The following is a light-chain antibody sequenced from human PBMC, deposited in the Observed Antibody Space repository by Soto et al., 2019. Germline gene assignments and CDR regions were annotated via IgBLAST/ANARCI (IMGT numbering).Light chain of an antibody. CDR3: CSYAGRYTYV. Sequence: QSVLTQPRSVSGSPGQSVSISCTGTSSDVGGYTYVSWYQQHPGKAPKVMIYDVSKRPSGVPDRFSGSKSGNTASLTISGLQSEDEADYYCCSYAGRYTYVFGTGTKVTV. J-gene: IGLJ1*01. CDR1: SSDVGGYTY. CDR2: DVS. V-gene: IGLV2-11*01.